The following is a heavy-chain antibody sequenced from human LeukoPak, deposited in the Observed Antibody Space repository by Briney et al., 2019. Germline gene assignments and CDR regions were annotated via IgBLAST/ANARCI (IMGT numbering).Heavy chain of an antibody. CDR3: ARVRWPTTGDKEVRGVITGGLYMDV. V-gene: IGHV1-8*01. Sequence: ASVKVSCKASGYTFTSYDINWVRQATGQGLEWMGWMNPNSGNTGYAQKFQGRVTMTRNTSISTAYMELSSLRSEDTAVYYCARVRWPTTGDKEVRGVITGGLYMDVWGKGTTVTISS. J-gene: IGHJ6*03. CDR2: MNPNSGNT. D-gene: IGHD3-10*01. CDR1: GYTFTSYD.